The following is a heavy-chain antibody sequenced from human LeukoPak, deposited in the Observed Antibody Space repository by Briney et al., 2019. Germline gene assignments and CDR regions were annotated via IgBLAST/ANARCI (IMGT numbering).Heavy chain of an antibody. CDR3: AREQYYYDSSGHYPFRYYYGMDV. Sequence: GASVKVSCKASGYTFTSYYMHWVRQAPGQGLEWMGIINPSGGSTSYAQKFQGRVTMTRDTSTSTVYMELSSLRSEDTAVYYCAREQYYYDSSGHYPFRYYYGMDVWGQGTTVTVSS. J-gene: IGHJ6*02. CDR2: INPSGGST. V-gene: IGHV1-46*01. D-gene: IGHD3-22*01. CDR1: GYTFTSYY.